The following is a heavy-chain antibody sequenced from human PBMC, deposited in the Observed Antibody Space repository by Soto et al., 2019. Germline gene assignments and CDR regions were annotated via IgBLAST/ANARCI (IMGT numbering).Heavy chain of an antibody. CDR2: IYYSGST. CDR3: GVTHMVRGLYYFDY. V-gene: IGHV4-59*01. CDR1: GGSISSYY. D-gene: IGHD3-10*01. J-gene: IGHJ4*02. Sequence: TSETLSLTCTVSGGSISSYYWSWIRQPPGKGLEWIGYIYYSGSTNYNPSLKSRVTISVDTSKNQFSLRLSSVTAADTAVYYCGVTHMVRGLYYFDYWGQGTLVTVSS.